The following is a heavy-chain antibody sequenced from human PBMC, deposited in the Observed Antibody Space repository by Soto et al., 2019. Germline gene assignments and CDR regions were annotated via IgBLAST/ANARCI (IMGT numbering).Heavy chain of an antibody. D-gene: IGHD3-10*01. CDR2: IIPIFGTA. J-gene: IGHJ4*02. Sequence: QVQLVESGGGVVQPGRSLRLSCAASGFTFSSYAISWVRQAPGQGLEWMGGIIPIFGTANYAQKFQGRVTITADESTSTAYMELSSLRSEDTAVYYCASSGDYYGSGSSWGQGTLVTVSS. CDR3: ASSGDYYGSGSS. V-gene: IGHV1-69*01. CDR1: GFTFSSYA.